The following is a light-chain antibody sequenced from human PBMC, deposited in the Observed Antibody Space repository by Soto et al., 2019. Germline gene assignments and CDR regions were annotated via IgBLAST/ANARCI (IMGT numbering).Light chain of an antibody. J-gene: IGLJ2*01. Sequence: QSALTQPASVSGSPGQSITISCTGTSSDVGAYNYVSWYQQHPGKAPKLIIYAVSNRPSGVSNRFSGSKSGSTASLTISGLQAEDEADYYCSSYTSSRTLIFGGGTKVTVL. CDR1: SSDVGAYNY. V-gene: IGLV2-14*01. CDR2: AVS. CDR3: SSYTSSRTLI.